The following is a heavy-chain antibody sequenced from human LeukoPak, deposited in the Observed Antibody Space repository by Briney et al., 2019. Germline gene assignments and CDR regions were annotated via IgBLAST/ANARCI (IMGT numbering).Heavy chain of an antibody. V-gene: IGHV3-23*01. CDR1: GLNFDDSA. Sequence: GGSLRLSCVASGLNFDDSAMHWVRQAPGKGLEWVSAISGSGGSTYYADSVKGRFTISRDNSKNTLYLQMNSLRAEDTAVYYCAREPLRLGELSLFDYWGQGTLVTVSS. D-gene: IGHD3-16*02. CDR2: ISGSGGST. J-gene: IGHJ4*02. CDR3: AREPLRLGELSLFDY.